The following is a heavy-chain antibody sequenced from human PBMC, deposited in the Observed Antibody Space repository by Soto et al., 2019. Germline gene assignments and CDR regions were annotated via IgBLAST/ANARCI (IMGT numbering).Heavy chain of an antibody. CDR3: ARGKQQLVRGFMDV. D-gene: IGHD6-13*01. V-gene: IGHV3-66*01. Sequence: LRHSNTVSEFNVISNYVRWIRQAPGKRLEWLAVIYSGGSTCYADSVKGRFTISRDNPNNALYLQMNSLRVEYTAVYYCARGKQQLVRGFMDVWGKGTTVTVIS. CDR1: EFNVISNY. CDR2: IYSGGST. J-gene: IGHJ6*04.